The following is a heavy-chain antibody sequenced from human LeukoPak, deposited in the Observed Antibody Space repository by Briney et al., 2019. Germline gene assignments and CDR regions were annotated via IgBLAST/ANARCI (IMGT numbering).Heavy chain of an antibody. D-gene: IGHD6-13*01. CDR1: GFTFRSYD. V-gene: IGHV3-13*01. CDR3: ARVGALSSSWLLY. J-gene: IGHJ4*02. CDR2: IGTAGEI. Sequence: GGSLRLSCAASGFTFRSYDMHWVRQATGKGLEWVSGIGTAGEIYYPGSVKGRFTISRENAKNSLYLQMNSLRAGDTAVYFCARVGALSSSWLLYWGQGTLVTVSS.